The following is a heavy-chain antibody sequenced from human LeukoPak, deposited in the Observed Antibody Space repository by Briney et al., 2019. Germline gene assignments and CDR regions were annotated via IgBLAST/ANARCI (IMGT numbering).Heavy chain of an antibody. V-gene: IGHV1-18*01. Sequence: ASVKVSCKAAGYTFTSYGISWVSQAPGHGLEWMGWISAYNGNTNYAQKLHGRVTMTRDTSISTAYMELSRLRADDTAVYYCARVRDFWSGADYWGQGTLVTVSS. CDR3: ARVRDFWSGADY. D-gene: IGHD3-3*01. J-gene: IGHJ4*02. CDR2: ISAYNGNT. CDR1: GYTFTSYG.